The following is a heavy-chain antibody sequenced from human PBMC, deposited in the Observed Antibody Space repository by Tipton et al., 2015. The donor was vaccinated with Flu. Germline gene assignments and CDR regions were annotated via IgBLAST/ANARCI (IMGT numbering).Heavy chain of an antibody. Sequence: SLRLSCAASGCIFSNYWMHWVRQAPGKGLVWVSRINSDGRTINSADSVRGRFTISRDNAKNTLHLQMNSLRAEDTAVYYCARLTGRGGLHCSGGSCYPDAFDIWGQGTMVTVSS. D-gene: IGHD2-15*01. V-gene: IGHV3-74*01. CDR1: GCIFSNYW. J-gene: IGHJ3*02. CDR3: ARLTGRGGLHCSGGSCYPDAFDI. CDR2: INSDGRTI.